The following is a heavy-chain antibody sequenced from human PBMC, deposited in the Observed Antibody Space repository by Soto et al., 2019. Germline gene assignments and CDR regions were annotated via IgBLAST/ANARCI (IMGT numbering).Heavy chain of an antibody. CDR1: GYSINSGGYF. J-gene: IGHJ5*02. CDR3: ARQDRVVAEGRWFDP. Sequence: SETLSLTCAVSGYSINSGGYFWGWVRQPPGRGLEWIGSVFHSGTTYSNPSLRSRITISVDTSKNQFSLDLRSVTAADTAVYYCARQDRVVAEGRWFDPWGQGTLVTVSS. CDR2: VFHSGTT. D-gene: IGHD2-15*01. V-gene: IGHV4-39*01.